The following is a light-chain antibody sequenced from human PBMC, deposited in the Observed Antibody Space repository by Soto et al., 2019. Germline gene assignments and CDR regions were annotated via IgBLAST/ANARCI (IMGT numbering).Light chain of an antibody. CDR3: QQYGSSPPYT. Sequence: EIVLTQSPGTLSLSPGERATLSCRASQSVSSSYLAWYQQKPGQAPRLLIYVAPSRATGIPDRFSGSGSGTDFTLPIRRLEPEDFAVYYCQQYGSSPPYTVGQGTEQEIK. J-gene: IGKJ2*01. CDR1: QSVSSSY. V-gene: IGKV3-20*01. CDR2: VAP.